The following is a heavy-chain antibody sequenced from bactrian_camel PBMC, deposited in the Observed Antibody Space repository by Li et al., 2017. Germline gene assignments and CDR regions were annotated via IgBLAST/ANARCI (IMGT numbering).Heavy chain of an antibody. D-gene: IGHD5*01. V-gene: IGHV3S40*01. J-gene: IGHJ4*01. CDR1: GFTFSSYY. CDR2: INSGGGSGGGFT. CDR3: AAGLKFEGVGGLSDPDDYSY. Sequence: DVQLVESGGGLVQPGGSLRLSCAASGFTFSSYYMSWVRQAPGKGLEWVSTINSGGGSGGGFTSYADSVKGRFTISQDTAKNLVYLQMNSLQPEDTAMYFCAAGLKFEGVGGLSDPDDYSYWGPGTQVTVS.